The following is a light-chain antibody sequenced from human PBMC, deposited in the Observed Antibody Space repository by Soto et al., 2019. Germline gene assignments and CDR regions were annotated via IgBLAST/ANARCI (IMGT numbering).Light chain of an antibody. CDR1: QSIASR. Sequence: DSQMTQSPSSLSASVGDRVTITCLASQSIASRLNWYQQKPGSAPKLLIYGASTLESGVPSRFSGSGSGTDFTLTVSSLQVEDFATYYCQQTDTIPRTFGQGTKVDIK. J-gene: IGKJ1*01. CDR2: GAS. CDR3: QQTDTIPRT. V-gene: IGKV1-39*01.